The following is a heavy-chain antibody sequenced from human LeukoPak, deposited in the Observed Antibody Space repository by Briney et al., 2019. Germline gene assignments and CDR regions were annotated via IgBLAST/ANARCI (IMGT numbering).Heavy chain of an antibody. D-gene: IGHD2-2*02. Sequence: GGSLRLSCAASGFTFDDYAMPWVRRAPGKGLEWVSGISWNSGSIGYADSVKGRFTISRDNAKNSLYLQMNSLRAEDTALNYCAKDRLGYCSSTSCYTVFDYWGQGTLVTVSS. CDR2: ISWNSGSI. J-gene: IGHJ4*02. CDR3: AKDRLGYCSSTSCYTVFDY. V-gene: IGHV3-9*01. CDR1: GFTFDDYA.